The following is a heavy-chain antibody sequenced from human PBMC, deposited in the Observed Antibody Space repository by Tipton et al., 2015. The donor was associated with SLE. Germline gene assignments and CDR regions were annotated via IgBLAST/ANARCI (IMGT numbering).Heavy chain of an antibody. J-gene: IGHJ4*02. D-gene: IGHD2-21*02. Sequence: SLRLSCTASGFTFGDYAMSWVRQAPGKGREWVGFIRSKAYGGTTEYAASVKGRFTVSRDDSKSIAYLQMDSLKTEDTSVYYCSRASSNCGGDCYSDYWGQGTLVTVSS. CDR3: SRASSNCGGDCYSDY. CDR2: IRSKAYGGTT. V-gene: IGHV3-49*04. CDR1: GFTFGDYA.